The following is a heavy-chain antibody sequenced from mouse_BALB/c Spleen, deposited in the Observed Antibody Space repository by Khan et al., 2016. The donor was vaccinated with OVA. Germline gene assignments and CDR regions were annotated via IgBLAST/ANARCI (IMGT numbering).Heavy chain of an antibody. CDR2: ISSGGSYT. CDR1: GFTFSTYG. D-gene: IGHD1-1*01. CDR3: AWLDYDYNSEGLAY. J-gene: IGHJ3*01. V-gene: IGHV5-6*01. Sequence: EVELVESGGDLVKPGGSLKLSCAASGFTFSTYGMSWVRQTPDKRLEWVATISSGGSYTYYPDNVKGRFTISRDNAKNTLYLQLSSLKSEDTAMYYGAWLDYDYNSEGLAYWGQGTVVTVAA.